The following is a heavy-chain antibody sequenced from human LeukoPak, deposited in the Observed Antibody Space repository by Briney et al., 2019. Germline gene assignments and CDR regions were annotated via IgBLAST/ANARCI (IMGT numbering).Heavy chain of an antibody. CDR3: ARTLYCSGGSCYSARVRPYYFDY. V-gene: IGHV1-18*01. D-gene: IGHD2-15*01. J-gene: IGHJ4*02. CDR1: GYTFTSYG. Sequence: ASVKVSCKASGYTFTSYGISWVRQAPGQGLEWMGWISAYNGNTNYAQKLQGRVTMTTDTSTSTAYMELRSLRSDDTAVYYCARTLYCSGGSCYSARVRPYYFDYWGQGTLVTVSS. CDR2: ISAYNGNT.